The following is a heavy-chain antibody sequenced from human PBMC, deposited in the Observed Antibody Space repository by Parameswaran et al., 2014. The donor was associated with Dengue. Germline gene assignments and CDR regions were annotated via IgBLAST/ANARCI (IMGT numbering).Heavy chain of an antibody. J-gene: IGHJ3*02. CDR3: ARGRIVVVPAAGDDAFDI. V-gene: IGHV4-34*01. Sequence: PGKGLEWIGEINHSGSTNYNPSLKSRVTISVDTSKNQFSLKLSSVTAADTAVYYCARGRIVVVPAAGDDAFDIWGQGTMVTVSS. D-gene: IGHD2-2*01. CDR2: INHSGST.